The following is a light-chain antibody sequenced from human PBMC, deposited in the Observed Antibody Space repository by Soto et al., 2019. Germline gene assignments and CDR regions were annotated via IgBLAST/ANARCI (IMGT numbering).Light chain of an antibody. J-gene: IGKJ3*01. V-gene: IGKV3-11*01. CDR1: QSVSSY. CDR3: QQRSNWPPYT. Sequence: EIVLTQSPATLSLSPGERATLPCRASQSVSSYLAWYQQKPGQAPRLLIYDASNRATGIPARFSGSGSGTDFTLTTSSLQPEDFAVYYCQQRSNWPPYTFGPGTKVDIK. CDR2: DAS.